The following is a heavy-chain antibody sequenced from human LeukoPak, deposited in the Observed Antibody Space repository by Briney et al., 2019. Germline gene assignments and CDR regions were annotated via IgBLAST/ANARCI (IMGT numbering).Heavy chain of an antibody. J-gene: IGHJ4*02. V-gene: IGHV1-18*01. CDR3: ARARGTITGGYFDY. CDR1: GYTFTSYG. D-gene: IGHD5-24*01. Sequence: ASVKVSCKASGYTFTSYGISWVRQAPGQGLEWMGWISAYNGNTNYAQKLQGRVTMTTDTSTSTAYMDLRSLRSDDTAVYYCARARGTITGGYFDYWGQGTLVTVSS. CDR2: ISAYNGNT.